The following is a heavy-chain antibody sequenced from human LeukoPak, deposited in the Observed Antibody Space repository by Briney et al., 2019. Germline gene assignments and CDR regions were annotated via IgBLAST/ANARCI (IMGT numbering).Heavy chain of an antibody. CDR3: ASRIPDCSGGSCYSTFWDY. D-gene: IGHD2-15*01. J-gene: IGHJ4*02. V-gene: IGHV4-39*01. CDR2: IYYSGST. CDR1: GGSISSSSYY. Sequence: SETLSLTCTVSGGSISSSSYYWGWIRQPPGKGLEWIGSIYYSGSTYYNPSLKGRVTISVDTSKNQFSLKLSSVTAADTAVYYCASRIPDCSGGSCYSTFWDYWGQGTLVTVSS.